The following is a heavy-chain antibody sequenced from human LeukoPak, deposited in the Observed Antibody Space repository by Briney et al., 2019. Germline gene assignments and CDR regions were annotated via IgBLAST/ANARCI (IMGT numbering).Heavy chain of an antibody. CDR1: GFTFSSYS. D-gene: IGHD3-22*01. CDR3: ARDSSGYYLSYFDY. Sequence: GGSLRLSCAASGFTFSSYSMNWVRQAPGKGLEWVSSISSSSSYIYYADSVKGRFTISRDNAKNSLYLQMNSLRAEDTAVYYCARDSSGYYLSYFDYWGQGTLVTVSS. V-gene: IGHV3-21*01. J-gene: IGHJ4*02. CDR2: ISSSSSYI.